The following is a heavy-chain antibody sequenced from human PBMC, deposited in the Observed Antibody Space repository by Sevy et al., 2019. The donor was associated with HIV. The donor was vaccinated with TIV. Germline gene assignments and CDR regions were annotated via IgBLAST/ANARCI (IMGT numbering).Heavy chain of an antibody. J-gene: IGHJ4*02. V-gene: IGHV4-30-4*08. Sequence: SETLSLTCAVSGGSIGSGDYSWNWIRQPPGKGLEWIGYIFSSRTTHYNPSLTSRVAISVDTSKNQVSLRLNSVTAAETAVYYCARNGIPFGGGYFFDYWGQGTLVTVSS. CDR3: ARNGIPFGGGYFFDY. D-gene: IGHD3-10*01. CDR2: IFSSRTT. CDR1: GGSIGSGDYS.